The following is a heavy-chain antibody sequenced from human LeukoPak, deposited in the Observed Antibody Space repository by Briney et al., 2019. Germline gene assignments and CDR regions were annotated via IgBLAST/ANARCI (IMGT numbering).Heavy chain of an antibody. CDR3: AQGGILTGYYAFDY. CDR1: GGTFSSYA. D-gene: IGHD3-9*01. J-gene: IGHJ4*02. Sequence: SVKVSCKASGGTFSSYAISWVRQAPGEGLEWMGRIIPIFGTANYAQKFQGRVTITTDESTSTAYMELSSLRSEDTAVYYCAQGGILTGYYAFDYWGQGTLVTVSS. CDR2: IIPIFGTA. V-gene: IGHV1-69*05.